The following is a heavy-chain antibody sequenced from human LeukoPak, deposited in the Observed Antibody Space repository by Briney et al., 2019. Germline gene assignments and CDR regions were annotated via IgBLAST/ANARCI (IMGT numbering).Heavy chain of an antibody. J-gene: IGHJ4*02. D-gene: IGHD3-3*01. CDR2: ISAYNGNT. CDR1: GYTFTSYG. V-gene: IGHV1-18*01. Sequence: ASVKVSCKASGYTFTSYGISWVRQAPGQGLEWMGWISAYNGNTNYAQKLQGTVTITTDTSTSTAYMELRSLRSDDTAVYYCARAPYYDFWSGPKKTDFDYWGQGTLVTVSS. CDR3: ARAPYYDFWSGPKKTDFDY.